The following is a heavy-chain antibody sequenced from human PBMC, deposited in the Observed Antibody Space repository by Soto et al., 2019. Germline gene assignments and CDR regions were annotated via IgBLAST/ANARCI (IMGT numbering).Heavy chain of an antibody. CDR1: GFTFSSYG. Sequence: QPGGSLRLSCAASGFTFSSYGMHWVRQAPGKGLEWVPVISYDGSNKYYADSVKGRFTISRDNSKNTLYLQMNSLRAEDTAVYYCAKDLVPAATLFLLNYYYYYGMDVWGQGTTVTVSS. J-gene: IGHJ6*02. CDR3: AKDLVPAATLFLLNYYYYYGMDV. D-gene: IGHD2-2*01. CDR2: ISYDGSNK. V-gene: IGHV3-30*18.